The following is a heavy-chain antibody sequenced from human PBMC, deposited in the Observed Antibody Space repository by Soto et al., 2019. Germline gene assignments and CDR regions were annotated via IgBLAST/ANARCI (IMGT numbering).Heavy chain of an antibody. V-gene: IGHV4-34*01. CDR2: IHHSGST. CDR3: ARGVDSWSGYLF. Sequence: SETLSLTCALYGGSFDGYYWSWIRQPPGKGLEWIGEIHHSGSTKYNPSLKSRASLSVDTSTKQFSLKMTSMTAADRGVYYCARGVDSWSGYLFWGQGTPVTVSS. CDR1: GGSFDGYY. J-gene: IGHJ4*02. D-gene: IGHD3-3*01.